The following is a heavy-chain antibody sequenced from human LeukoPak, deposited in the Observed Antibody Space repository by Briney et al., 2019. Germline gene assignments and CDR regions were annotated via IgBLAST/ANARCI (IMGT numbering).Heavy chain of an antibody. J-gene: IGHJ5*02. CDR2: IYYDGGT. CDR3: ATLQSGIRNWFDP. D-gene: IGHD1-1*01. V-gene: IGHV4-59*01. CDR1: GDSISRYY. Sequence: SETLSLTCSVAGDSISRYYWSWLRQPPGKGLEWSGYIYYDGGTNYNPSLKSRVTISVDMSKNQFSLKLRSLTAADTAVYYCATLQSGIRNWFDPWGQGTLVTVSS.